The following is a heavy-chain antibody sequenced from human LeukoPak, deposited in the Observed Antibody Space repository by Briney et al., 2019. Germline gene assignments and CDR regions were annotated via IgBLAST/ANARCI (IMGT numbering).Heavy chain of an antibody. D-gene: IGHD6-13*01. CDR3: ARGGIAAAGFPFDY. CDR2: MNPNSGNT. J-gene: IGHJ4*02. CDR1: GYTFTSYD. Sequence: ASVKVSCKASGYTFTSYDINWVRQAPGQGLEWMGWMNPNSGNTGYAQKFQGRVTMTRNTSISTAYMELSSLRSEDTAVYYCARGGIAAAGFPFDYWGQGTLVTVSS. V-gene: IGHV1-8*01.